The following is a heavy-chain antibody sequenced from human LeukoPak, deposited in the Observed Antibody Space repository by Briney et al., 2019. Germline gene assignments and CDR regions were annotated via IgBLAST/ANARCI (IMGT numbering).Heavy chain of an antibody. Sequence: KAGGSLRLSCAASGFTFDDYAMHWVRQAPGKGLEWVSGISWNSGSIGYADSVKGRFTISRDNAKNSLYLQMNSLRAEDMALYYCAKVHFPNVAFDAFDIWGQGTMVTVSS. V-gene: IGHV3-9*03. CDR3: AKVHFPNVAFDAFDI. D-gene: IGHD5-12*01. CDR1: GFTFDDYA. CDR2: ISWNSGSI. J-gene: IGHJ3*02.